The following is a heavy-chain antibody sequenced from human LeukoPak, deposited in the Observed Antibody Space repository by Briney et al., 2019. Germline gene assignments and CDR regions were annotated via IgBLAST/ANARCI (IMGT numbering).Heavy chain of an antibody. Sequence: ASVKVSCTASGGTFSSYAISWVRQAPGQGLEWMGGIIPIFGTANYAQKFQGRVTVTADESTSTAYMELSSLRSEDTAVYYCARAVVPAAIWLPLGVFDIWGQGTMVTVSS. J-gene: IGHJ3*02. CDR2: IIPIFGTA. CDR1: GGTFSSYA. V-gene: IGHV1-69*13. CDR3: ARAVVPAAIWLPLGVFDI. D-gene: IGHD2-2*01.